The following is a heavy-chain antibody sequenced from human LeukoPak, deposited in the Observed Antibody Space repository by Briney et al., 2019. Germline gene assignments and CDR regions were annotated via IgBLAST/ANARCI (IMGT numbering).Heavy chain of an antibody. CDR2: IYYSGST. CDR3: ARRVELRPTHNWFDP. J-gene: IGHJ5*02. D-gene: IGHD1-7*01. Sequence: SETLSLTCTVSGGSISSYYWSWIRQPPGKGLEWLGYIYYSGSTNYNPSLKSRVTISVDTSKNQFSLKLSSVTAADTAVYYCARRVELRPTHNWFDPWGQGTLVTVSS. CDR1: GGSISSYY. V-gene: IGHV4-59*01.